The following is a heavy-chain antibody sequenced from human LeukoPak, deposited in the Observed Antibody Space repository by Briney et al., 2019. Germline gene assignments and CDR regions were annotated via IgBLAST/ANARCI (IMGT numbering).Heavy chain of an antibody. Sequence: PGGSLRLSCAASGFTLRSYTMNWVRQAPGKGLEWVSSIGISSNKIYYADSVKGRFIISRDNAKNSVYLQMNSLRAEDTAVYYCARDPTLYSGSYNAFDIWGQGTMVTVSS. CDR1: GFTLRSYT. D-gene: IGHD1-26*01. CDR3: ARDPTLYSGSYNAFDI. V-gene: IGHV3-21*01. J-gene: IGHJ3*02. CDR2: IGISSNKI.